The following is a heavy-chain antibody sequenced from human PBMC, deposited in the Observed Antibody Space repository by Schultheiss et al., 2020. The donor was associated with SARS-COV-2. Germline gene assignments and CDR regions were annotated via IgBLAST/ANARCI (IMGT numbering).Heavy chain of an antibody. D-gene: IGHD5-12*01. J-gene: IGHJ5*02. Sequence: ASVKVSCKTSGYTFTGYNMHWVRQAPGQGLEWMGWINPNSGGTKYAQKFQGRVTMTRDTSISTAYMELSRLTSDDTAVYYCARDFHSSYENWFDPWGQGTLVTVSS. V-gene: IGHV1-2*02. CDR1: GYTFTGYN. CDR2: INPNSGGT. CDR3: ARDFHSSYENWFDP.